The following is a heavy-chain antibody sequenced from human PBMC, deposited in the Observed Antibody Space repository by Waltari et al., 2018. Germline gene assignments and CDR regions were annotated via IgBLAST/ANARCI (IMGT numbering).Heavy chain of an antibody. V-gene: IGHV1-2*02. J-gene: IGHJ4*02. CDR2: VNPNGGGT. D-gene: IGHD2-21*02. CDR3: AREYCGGDCRLFDY. CDR1: RDAVTDHS. Sequence: LVQSGAEVMKPGASVRVSCKASRDAVTDHSLHWVRQAPGQGLEWMGWVNPNGGGTNYAQRFAGRITVTWDASITTAYMEFSRLTSGDTAVYFCAREYCGGDCRLFDYWGQGTPVTVSS.